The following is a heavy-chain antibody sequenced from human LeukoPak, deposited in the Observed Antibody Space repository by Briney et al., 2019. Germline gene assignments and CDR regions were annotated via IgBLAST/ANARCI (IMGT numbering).Heavy chain of an antibody. V-gene: IGHV3-11*01. Sequence: GGSLRLSCAASGFTFSDYYMSWIRQAPGKGLEWVSYISSSGSTIYYAGSAKGRFTISRDNAKNSLYLQMNSLRAEDTAVYYCARDDYDYVWGSYRHVDYWGQGTLVTVSS. D-gene: IGHD3-16*02. CDR2: ISSSGSTI. CDR1: GFTFSDYY. CDR3: ARDDYDYVWGSYRHVDY. J-gene: IGHJ4*02.